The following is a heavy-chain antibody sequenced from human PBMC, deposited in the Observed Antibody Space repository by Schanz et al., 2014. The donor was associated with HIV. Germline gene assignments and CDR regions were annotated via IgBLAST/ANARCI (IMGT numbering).Heavy chain of an antibody. D-gene: IGHD3-22*01. CDR1: GYTFTGYY. J-gene: IGHJ6*02. CDR2: INPNRGGT. V-gene: IGHV1-2*02. CDR3: AYSSGFYQYSYGMDV. Sequence: QVQLVQSGAEVKKPGASVKVSCKASGYTFTGYYLHWVRQAPGTGLEWMGWINPNRGGTNYAQKFQGRVTMTRDTSISTAYMELSRLRSDDTAVYYCAYSSGFYQYSYGMDVWGQGTTVTVSS.